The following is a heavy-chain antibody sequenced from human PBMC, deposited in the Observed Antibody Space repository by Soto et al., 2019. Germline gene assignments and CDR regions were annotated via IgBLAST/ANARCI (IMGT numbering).Heavy chain of an antibody. V-gene: IGHV3-23*01. Sequence: EVQLLESGGGLVQPGGSLRLSCAASGFTFSSYAMSWVRQAPGKGLEWVSAISGSGGSTYYADSVKGRFTISRDNSKNTLYLQMNSLRAEDTAVYYCAKDQIGGWFGELPPPFDAFDIWGQGTMVTVSS. CDR1: GFTFSSYA. D-gene: IGHD3-10*01. CDR2: ISGSGGST. CDR3: AKDQIGGWFGELPPPFDAFDI. J-gene: IGHJ3*02.